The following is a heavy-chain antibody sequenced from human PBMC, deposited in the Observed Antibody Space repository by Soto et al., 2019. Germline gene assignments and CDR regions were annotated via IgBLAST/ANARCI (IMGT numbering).Heavy chain of an antibody. CDR1: GYSFSSFT. Sequence: QVQLVQSGAEVKKPGASVNVSCKASGYSFSSFTISCVRQAPGQGLEWMAWISPSNGKTNYAQILQGRVTMTTATSTSTDYMELRSLTSDASAVYYCARGTMVRGVLWYFDLWGRGTLVTVSS. CDR3: ARGTMVRGVLWYFDL. V-gene: IGHV1-18*04. D-gene: IGHD3-10*01. J-gene: IGHJ2*01. CDR2: ISPSNGKT.